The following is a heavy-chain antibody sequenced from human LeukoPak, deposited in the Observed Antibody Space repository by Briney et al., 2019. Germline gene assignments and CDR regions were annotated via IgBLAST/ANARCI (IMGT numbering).Heavy chain of an antibody. Sequence: GGSLRLSCAASGFTFSSDGMHWVRQAPGKGLEGVAFIRYDGSNKYYADSVKGRFTISRDNAKNSLYLQMNSLRAEDTAVYYCAREVAGPFDYWGQGTLVTVSS. CDR3: AREVAGPFDY. V-gene: IGHV3-30*02. D-gene: IGHD2-15*01. J-gene: IGHJ4*02. CDR1: GFTFSSDG. CDR2: IRYDGSNK.